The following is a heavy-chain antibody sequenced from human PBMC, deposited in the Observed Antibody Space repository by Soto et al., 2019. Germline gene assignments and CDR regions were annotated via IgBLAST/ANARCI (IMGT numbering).Heavy chain of an antibody. CDR2: VYYTGTT. V-gene: IGHV4-59*01. J-gene: IGHJ4*02. Sequence: SETLSLTCTVSGGSISSYYWSWIRQPPGKGLEWIGYVYYTGTTNYNPSLESRVTISVDTSKNQFSLKLSSVTAADTAVYYCARATYYYDRSGYLYNFDYWGRGTLVTVSS. CDR3: ARATYYYDRSGYLYNFDY. D-gene: IGHD3-22*01. CDR1: GGSISSYY.